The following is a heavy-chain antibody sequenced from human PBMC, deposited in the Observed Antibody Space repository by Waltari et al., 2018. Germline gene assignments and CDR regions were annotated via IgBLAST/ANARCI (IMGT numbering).Heavy chain of an antibody. CDR2: SIPSSGTA. J-gene: IGHJ4*02. V-gene: IGHV1-69*01. Sequence: QVQLVQSGAEVKTPGSSVQVSCQASGGTFSRYVISWVRQAPGQGLEWMGGSIPSSGTANYAQKFQGRVTITADESTSTAYMELSSLRSEDTAVYYCAILCGGDCPDYWGQGTRVTVSS. CDR1: GGTFSRYV. CDR3: AILCGGDCPDY. D-gene: IGHD2-21*02.